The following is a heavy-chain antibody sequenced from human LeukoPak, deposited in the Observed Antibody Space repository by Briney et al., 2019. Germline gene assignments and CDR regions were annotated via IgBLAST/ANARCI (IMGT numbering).Heavy chain of an antibody. CDR2: INPSGGST. CDR3: ARGHRIAVAHGTYYYDRSGYYSVDP. V-gene: IGHV1-46*01. Sequence: ASVKVSCKASGYTFTSYYMHWVRQAPGQVLEWMGIINPSGGSTSYAQKFQGRVTMTRDTSTSTVYMELSSLRSEDTAVYYCARGHRIAVAHGTYYYDRSGYYSVDPWGQGTLVTVSS. D-gene: IGHD3-22*01. CDR1: GYTFTSYY. J-gene: IGHJ5*02.